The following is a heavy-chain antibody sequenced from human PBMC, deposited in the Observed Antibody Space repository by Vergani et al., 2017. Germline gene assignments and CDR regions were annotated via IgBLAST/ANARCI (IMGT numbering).Heavy chain of an antibody. V-gene: IGHV1-69*02. D-gene: IGHD2-15*01. CDR3: ARGGSGYCSGGSCYSNWFDP. Sequence: QVQLVQSGAEVKKPGSSVKVSCKASGGTFSSYTISWVRQAPGQGLEWMGRIIPILGIANYAQKFQGRVTITADKSTSTAYMELSSLRSEDTAVYYCARGGSGYCSGGSCYSNWFDPWGQGTLDTVSS. CDR2: IIPILGIA. CDR1: GGTFSSYT. J-gene: IGHJ5*02.